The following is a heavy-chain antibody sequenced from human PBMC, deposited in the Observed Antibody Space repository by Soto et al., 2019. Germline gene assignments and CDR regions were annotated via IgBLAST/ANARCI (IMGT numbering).Heavy chain of an antibody. Sequence: PSETLSLTCTVSGASVSSTYWWSWVRQPPGKGPEWIGEINHRGGANYNPSLKSRVTISVDISKSQFSLRLTSVTAADTAVYYCARYNAASGTYYFDFWGQGALVTVS. CDR1: GASVSSTYW. V-gene: IGHV4-4*02. J-gene: IGHJ4*02. CDR3: ARYNAASGTYYFDF. CDR2: INHRGGA. D-gene: IGHD6-13*01.